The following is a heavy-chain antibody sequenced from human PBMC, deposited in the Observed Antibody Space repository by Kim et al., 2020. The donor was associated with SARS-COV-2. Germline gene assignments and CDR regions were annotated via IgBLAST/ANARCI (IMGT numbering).Heavy chain of an antibody. V-gene: IGHV4-59*01. CDR3: ARSPGYYDSSGYYYFDY. J-gene: IGHJ4*02. D-gene: IGHD3-22*01. Sequence: RKSRVTIAVDTSKNQFALKLSSVTAADTAVYYCARSPGYYDSSGYYYFDYWGQGTLVTVSS.